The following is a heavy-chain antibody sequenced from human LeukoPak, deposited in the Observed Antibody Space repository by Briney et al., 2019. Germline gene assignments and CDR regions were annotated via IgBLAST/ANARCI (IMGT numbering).Heavy chain of an antibody. CDR3: ARDDLQLVRRLGGTTEYYYYYYMDV. V-gene: IGHV4-38-2*02. CDR2: IFHSGNS. J-gene: IGHJ6*03. Sequence: SETLSLTCTVSGYSMSSGYYWGWIRQPPGKGLQWIGSIFHSGNSYYNPSLKSRVTISVDTSKNQFSLKLSSVTPEDTAVYFCARDDLQLVRRLGGTTEYYYYYYMDVWGKGTTVTVSS. CDR1: GYSMSSGYY. D-gene: IGHD6-13*01.